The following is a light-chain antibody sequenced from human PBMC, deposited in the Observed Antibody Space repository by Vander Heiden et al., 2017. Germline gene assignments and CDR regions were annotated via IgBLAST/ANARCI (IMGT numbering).Light chain of an antibody. CDR1: SSNIGNNA. CDR3: AAWDDGLNGGV. Sequence: QSVLTQPPSVSEAPRQRVTISCSGSSSNIGNNAVNWYQQLPGKAPKLLIYYDDLLPSGVSDRFSGSKSGTSASLVISGLQSEDEADDYCAAWDDGLNGGVFGGGTKLTVL. J-gene: IGLJ2*01. CDR2: YDD. V-gene: IGLV1-36*01.